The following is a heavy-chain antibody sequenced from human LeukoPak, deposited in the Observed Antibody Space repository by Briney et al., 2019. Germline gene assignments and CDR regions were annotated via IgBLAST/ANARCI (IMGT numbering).Heavy chain of an antibody. CDR1: GGSISSYY. Sequence: SETLSLTCTVSGGSISSYYWSWIRQPPGKGLEWIGYMSYSGSTNYNPSLKSRVTMSINTSKNQFSLRLGSVTAADTAVYYCARGSDFGDYWGQGTLVTVSS. D-gene: IGHD4-17*01. J-gene: IGHJ4*02. CDR3: ARGSDFGDY. CDR2: MSYSGST. V-gene: IGHV4-59*01.